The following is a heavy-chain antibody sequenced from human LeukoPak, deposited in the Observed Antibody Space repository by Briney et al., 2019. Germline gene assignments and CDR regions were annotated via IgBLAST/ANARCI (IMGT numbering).Heavy chain of an antibody. CDR2: LYYSGRT. J-gene: IGHJ4*02. V-gene: IGHV4-59*01. CDR1: GDSISSYF. D-gene: IGHD5-12*01. Sequence: NPSETLSLTCTVSGDSISSYFWCWIRQPPGKGLEWIGCLYYSGRTNYSPSLTSRVTLSADTSKNQFSLKLNSVTAADSAIYYCARDYSGYEFDYWGQGTLVTVSS. CDR3: ARDYSGYEFDY.